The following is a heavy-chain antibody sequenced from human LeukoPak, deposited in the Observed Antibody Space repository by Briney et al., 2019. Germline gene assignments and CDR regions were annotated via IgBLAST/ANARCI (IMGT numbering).Heavy chain of an antibody. J-gene: IGHJ4*02. Sequence: PGGSLRLSCIASGFTFSNYAMNWVRQAPGKGLEWVSSISSSSSYIYYADSVRGRFTISRDNAKNSLYLQMNSLRAEDTAVYYCARDNNTDLDYWGQGTLVTVSS. V-gene: IGHV3-21*01. CDR2: ISSSSSYI. D-gene: IGHD5-18*01. CDR3: ARDNNTDLDY. CDR1: GFTFSNYA.